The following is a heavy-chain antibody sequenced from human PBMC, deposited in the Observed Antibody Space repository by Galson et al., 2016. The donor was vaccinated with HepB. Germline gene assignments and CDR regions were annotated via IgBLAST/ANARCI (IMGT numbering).Heavy chain of an antibody. CDR1: GFTFSSYS. D-gene: IGHD1-1*01. V-gene: IGHV3-48*04. CDR2: ISSSSGTI. Sequence: SLRLSCAASGFTFSSYSMNWVRQAPGKGLEWVSHISSSSGTIYYADSVKGRFTISRDNAKNTLYLQMNSLRVEDTAVYYCGRDQTAAGPTTLDYWGQGTLVTVSS. CDR3: GRDQTAAGPTTLDY. J-gene: IGHJ4*02.